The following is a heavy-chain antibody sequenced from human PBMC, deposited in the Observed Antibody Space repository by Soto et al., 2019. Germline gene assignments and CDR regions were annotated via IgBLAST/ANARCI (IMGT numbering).Heavy chain of an antibody. V-gene: IGHV3-74*01. CDR3: ARDFEGLGY. CDR2: IHNDGTT. Sequence: EVHLVESGGGLVQPGGSLTLSCAASGFTFTNYRMHWVRQALGKGLVWVSSIHNDGTTNYADSVKGRFTISRDNAKNTLYLQMNSLRAEDTAVYYCARDFEGLGYRGRGTLVTVSS. CDR1: GFTFTNYR. D-gene: IGHD3-16*01. J-gene: IGHJ4*02.